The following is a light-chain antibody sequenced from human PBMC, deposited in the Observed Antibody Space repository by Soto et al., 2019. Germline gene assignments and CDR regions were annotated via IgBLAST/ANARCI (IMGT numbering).Light chain of an antibody. V-gene: IGKV2-28*01. CDR1: QSLLHTNGYND. J-gene: IGKJ4*01. CDR2: LGS. Sequence: DIVMTQSPLSLPVTPGEPASISCRSSQSLLHTNGYNDLDWYLQKSGQSPQLLIYLGSNRASEVPDRFSGNGSGTDFTLKISRVEAEDVGVYYCLQTLQTPLTFGGGTKVEIK. CDR3: LQTLQTPLT.